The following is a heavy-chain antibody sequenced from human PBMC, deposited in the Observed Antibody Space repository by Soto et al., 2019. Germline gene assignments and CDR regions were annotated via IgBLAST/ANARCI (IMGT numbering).Heavy chain of an antibody. Sequence: ESGGGEVHPGRSLRLSCAASGFTYTDFALHWVRQAPGKGLEWVAIISYDGSDKYYADSVKGRFAISRDNPKNTLYLEMNSLRPEDTAVYFCARRAWDSYYAIDVWGQGTTVTVFS. CDR1: GFTYTDFA. V-gene: IGHV3-30*09. CDR2: ISYDGSDK. J-gene: IGHJ6*02. D-gene: IGHD3-22*01. CDR3: ARRAWDSYYAIDV.